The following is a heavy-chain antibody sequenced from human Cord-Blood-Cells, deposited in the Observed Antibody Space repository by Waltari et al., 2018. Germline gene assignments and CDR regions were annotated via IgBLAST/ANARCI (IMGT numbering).Heavy chain of an antibody. CDR3: ARGGWSHSSSWYYFDY. Sequence: QVQLVQSGAEVKKPGASVKVSCKASGYTFTSYAMHWVRQAPGQRIEWMGWSNAGNGNTKYSQKFQGRVTITRDTSASTAYMELSSLRSEDTAVYYCARGGWSHSSSWYYFDYWGQGTLVTVSS. CDR1: GYTFTSYA. V-gene: IGHV1-3*01. CDR2: SNAGNGNT. J-gene: IGHJ4*02. D-gene: IGHD6-13*01.